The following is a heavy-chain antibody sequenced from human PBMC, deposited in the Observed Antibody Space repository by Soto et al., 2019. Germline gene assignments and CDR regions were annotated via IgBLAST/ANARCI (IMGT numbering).Heavy chain of an antibody. CDR3: ARDPVGVDSTFFFDS. J-gene: IGHJ4*02. V-gene: IGHV3-21*01. CDR2: ISSSTTYI. Sequence: GGSLRLSCAASGFTFSYYSMTWVRQSPGRGLEWVSSISSSTTYISYADSVRGRFTISRDNAKNLLYLQMSSLRADDTAVYYCARDPVGVDSTFFFDSWGQGTLVTVSS. CDR1: GFTFSYYS. D-gene: IGHD2-21*01.